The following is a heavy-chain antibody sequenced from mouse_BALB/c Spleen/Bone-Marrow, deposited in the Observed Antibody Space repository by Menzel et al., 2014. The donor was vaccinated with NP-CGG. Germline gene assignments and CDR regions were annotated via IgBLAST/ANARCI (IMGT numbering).Heavy chain of an antibody. CDR1: GYSITSDYA. J-gene: IGHJ3*01. D-gene: IGHD2-2*01. Sequence: EVKLQESGPGLVKPSQSLSLTCTVTGYSITSDYAWNWIRQFPGNKLEWMGYISYSGSTSYNPSLKSRISITRDTSKNQFFLQLNSVTTEDTATYYCAYGYDLAWLAYWGQGTLVTVSA. V-gene: IGHV3-2*02. CDR3: AYGYDLAWLAY. CDR2: ISYSGST.